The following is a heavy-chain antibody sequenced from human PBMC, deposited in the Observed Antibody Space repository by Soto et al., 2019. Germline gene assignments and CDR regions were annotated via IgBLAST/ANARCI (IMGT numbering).Heavy chain of an antibody. CDR1: GFSFDDYG. Sequence: VQLVESGGGSVQPGRSLRLSCAASGFSFDDYGMHWVRQGPGKGLGRVSGISWNSGDIYYADSVKGRFTISRDNAKRSLYLQMNSLRTEDTALYYCAKDNDLDRDGPFDYWGQGILVTVSS. CDR3: AKDNDLDRDGPFDY. J-gene: IGHJ4*02. CDR2: ISWNSGDI. V-gene: IGHV3-9*01. D-gene: IGHD2-2*03.